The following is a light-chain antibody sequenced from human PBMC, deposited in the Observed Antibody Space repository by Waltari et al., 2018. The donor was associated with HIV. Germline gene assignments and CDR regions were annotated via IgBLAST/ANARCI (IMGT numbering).Light chain of an antibody. CDR3: QVWDSSNEHVV. Sequence: SYVLTQPPSVSVAQGAAAPMPCGAWNVGGTPVTCYKQQPGQAPVLVTRYNSDRPSGITDRISGSNSGHTATLTITSVEAGDEATYYCQVWDSSNEHVVFGGGTELTVL. V-gene: IGLV3-21*04. CDR1: NVGGTP. CDR2: YNS. J-gene: IGLJ3*02.